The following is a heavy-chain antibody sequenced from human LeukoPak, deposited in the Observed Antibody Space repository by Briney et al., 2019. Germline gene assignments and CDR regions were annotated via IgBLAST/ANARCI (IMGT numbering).Heavy chain of an antibody. CDR3: ARDPYNGNYGDSYYYYMDV. V-gene: IGHV3-21*01. CDR2: IIGISRYT. CDR1: GFTFSSYN. J-gene: IGHJ6*03. D-gene: IGHD1-26*01. Sequence: GGSLRLSCAAAGFTFSSYNISWVRQAPGSGRGSVSSIIGISRYTFYADSVKGRFTISRDNAKNSMYLQMPSLSAEDTAIYYCARDPYNGNYGDSYYYYMDVWGKGTTVTISS.